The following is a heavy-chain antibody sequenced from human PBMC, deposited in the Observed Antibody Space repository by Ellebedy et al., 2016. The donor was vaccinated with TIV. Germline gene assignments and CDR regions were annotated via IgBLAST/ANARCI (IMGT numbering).Heavy chain of an antibody. Sequence: GESLKISCKGSGYSFTMYWINWVRQMPGKGLEWMGRIDPSESDTNYSPSFQGHVTISVDRSISTAYIQWSSLKASDTAMYFCAKGEYEGGAFDYWGQGTLVTVSS. V-gene: IGHV5-10-1*01. J-gene: IGHJ4*02. CDR3: AKGEYEGGAFDY. CDR2: IDPSESDT. D-gene: IGHD3-10*01. CDR1: GYSFTMYW.